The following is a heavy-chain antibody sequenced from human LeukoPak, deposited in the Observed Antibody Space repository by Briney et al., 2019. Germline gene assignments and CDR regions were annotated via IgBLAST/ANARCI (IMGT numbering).Heavy chain of an antibody. CDR1: GGSFSGYY. CDR3: ARGYARAGYSSSWARWKGLDP. CDR2: INHSGST. J-gene: IGHJ5*02. Sequence: SETLSLTCAVYGGSFSGYYWSWIRQPPGKGLEWIGEINHSGSTNYNPSLKSRVTISVDTSKNQFSLKLSSVTAADTAVYYCARGYARAGYSSSWARWKGLDPWGQGTLVTVSS. D-gene: IGHD6-13*01. V-gene: IGHV4-34*01.